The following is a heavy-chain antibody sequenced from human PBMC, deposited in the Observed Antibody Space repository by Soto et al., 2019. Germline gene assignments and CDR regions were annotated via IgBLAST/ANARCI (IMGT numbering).Heavy chain of an antibody. Sequence: PGESLKISCKGSGYSFTSYWIGWVRQMPGKGLEWMGIIYPGDSDTRYSPSFQGQVTISADKSISTAYLQWSSLKASDTAMYYCARQPSYYDFWSGYYNHTKKYYYYGMDVWGQGTTVTVSS. CDR3: ARQPSYYDFWSGYYNHTKKYYYYGMDV. CDR2: IYPGDSDT. CDR1: GYSFTSYW. J-gene: IGHJ6*02. D-gene: IGHD3-3*01. V-gene: IGHV5-51*01.